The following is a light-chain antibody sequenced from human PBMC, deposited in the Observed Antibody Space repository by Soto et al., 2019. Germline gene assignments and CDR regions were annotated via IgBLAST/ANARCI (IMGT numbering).Light chain of an antibody. CDR1: SGSIASNY. J-gene: IGLJ3*02. V-gene: IGLV6-57*04. CDR3: QSSQV. CDR2: EDN. Sequence: NFMLTQPHSVSESPGKTVTISCTRSSGSIASNYVQWYQQRPGSAPTTVIYEDNQRPSGVPDRFSGSIDSSSNSASLTISGLKTEDEADYYCQSSQVFGGGTQLTVL.